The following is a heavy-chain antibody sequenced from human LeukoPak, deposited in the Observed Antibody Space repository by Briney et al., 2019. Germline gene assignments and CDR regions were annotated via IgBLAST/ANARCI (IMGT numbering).Heavy chain of an antibody. CDR3: AKDHRAAMYNWNYGGTDYYFDY. D-gene: IGHD1-20*01. CDR2: ISGSGGRT. CDR1: GFTFSSYA. Sequence: SGGSLRLSCAASGFTFSSYAMSWVRQAPGMGLEWVSAISGSGGRTDYADSVKGRFTISRDNSRNTLYLQMNNLRVEDTAVYYCAKDHRAAMYNWNYGGTDYYFDYWGQGTLVTVS. J-gene: IGHJ4*02. V-gene: IGHV3-23*01.